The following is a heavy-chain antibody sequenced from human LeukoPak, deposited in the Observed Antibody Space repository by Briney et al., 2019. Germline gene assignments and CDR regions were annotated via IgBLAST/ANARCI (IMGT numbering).Heavy chain of an antibody. Sequence: PSETLSLTCTVSGGSISSYYWSWIRQPAGKGLEWIGSIYHSGSTYYNPSLKSRVTISVDTSKNQFSLKLSSVTAADTAVYYCARRIVGATSDFDYWGQGTLVTVSS. CDR2: IYHSGST. CDR1: GGSISSYY. D-gene: IGHD1-26*01. J-gene: IGHJ4*02. V-gene: IGHV4-59*08. CDR3: ARRIVGATSDFDY.